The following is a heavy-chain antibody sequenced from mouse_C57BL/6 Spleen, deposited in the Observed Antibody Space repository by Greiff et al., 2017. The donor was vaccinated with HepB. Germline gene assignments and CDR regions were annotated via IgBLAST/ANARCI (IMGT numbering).Heavy chain of an antibody. V-gene: IGHV1-80*01. CDR1: GYAFSSYW. Sequence: QVQLQQSGAELVKPGASVKISCKASGYAFSSYWMNWVKQRPGKGLEWIGQIYPGDGDTNYNGKFKGKATLTADKSSSTAYMQLSSLTSEDSAVYFCARRGLLLRYLGYFDYWGQGTTLTVSS. CDR3: ARRGLLLRYLGYFDY. CDR2: IYPGDGDT. D-gene: IGHD1-1*01. J-gene: IGHJ2*01.